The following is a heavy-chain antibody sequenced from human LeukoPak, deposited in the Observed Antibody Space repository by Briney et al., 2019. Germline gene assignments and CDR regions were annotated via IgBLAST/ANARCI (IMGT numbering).Heavy chain of an antibody. CDR1: GGSFSDYY. J-gene: IGHJ4*02. V-gene: IGHV4-34*01. Sequence: SETLSLTCAVYGGSFSDYYWSWIRQPPGKGLEWIGDISQNGSTNYNPSFKSRLTVSIDPSKNQFSLRLTSVTAADTAVYYCARCSEALHYFLCGYSYHFDNWGQGSLVTVSS. CDR2: ISQNGST. CDR3: ARCSEALHYFLCGYSYHFDN. D-gene: IGHD3-3*01.